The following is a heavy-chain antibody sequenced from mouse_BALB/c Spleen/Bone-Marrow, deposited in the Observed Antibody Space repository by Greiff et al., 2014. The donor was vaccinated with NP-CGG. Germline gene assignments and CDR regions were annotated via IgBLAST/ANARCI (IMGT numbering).Heavy chain of an antibody. V-gene: IGHV5-4*02. CDR2: ISDGGSYT. Sequence: EVKLMESGGGLVKPGGSLKPSCAASGFTFSNYYMYWVRQTPEKRLEWVATISDGGSYTYYPDSVKGRFTISRDNAKNNLYLQMSSLKSEDTAMYYCARDRRITTATYAMDYWGQGTSVTVSS. CDR1: GFTFSNYY. CDR3: ARDRRITTATYAMDY. D-gene: IGHD1-2*01. J-gene: IGHJ4*01.